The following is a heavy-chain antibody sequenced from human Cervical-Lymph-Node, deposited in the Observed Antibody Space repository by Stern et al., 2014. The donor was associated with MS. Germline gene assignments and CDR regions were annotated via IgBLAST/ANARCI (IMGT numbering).Heavy chain of an antibody. Sequence: MQLVESGAEVKKPGSSVKVSCEASGGTFSTYGFSWVRQAPGQGLEWMGGIIPVSGTPKYAQNFQGRLTITADESTATVYMELSSLRSEDSAVFYCARDHYIDFSGNSFDPWGQGTLVTVSS. CDR1: GGTFSTYG. J-gene: IGHJ5*02. CDR3: ARDHYIDFSGNSFDP. D-gene: IGHD2-15*01. CDR2: IIPVSGTP. V-gene: IGHV1-69*01.